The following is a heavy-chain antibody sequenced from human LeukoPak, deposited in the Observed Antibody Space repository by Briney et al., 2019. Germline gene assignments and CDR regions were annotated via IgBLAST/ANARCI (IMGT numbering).Heavy chain of an antibody. CDR1: GFSFSTSP. Sequence: QPGGSLRLSCAASGFSFSTSPMSWVRQPPGKGLEWVSAMNSGPGATFYGDSVRGRFTISRDDSKSTLYLQMNSLRAEDTAAYYCAKTHYSQLNGWGQGPTVRVPS. CDR3: AKTHYSQLNG. J-gene: IGHJ6*02. D-gene: IGHD4-11*01. V-gene: IGHV3-23*01. CDR2: MNSGPGAT.